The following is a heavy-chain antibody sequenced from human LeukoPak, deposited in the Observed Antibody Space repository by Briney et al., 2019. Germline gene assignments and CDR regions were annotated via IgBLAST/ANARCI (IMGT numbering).Heavy chain of an antibody. CDR1: GGSINSYGYY. CDR2: IFYSGST. D-gene: IGHD1-26*01. Sequence: SETLSLTCSVSGGSINSYGYYWAWIRQPPGKRPEWIGSIFYSGSTHYNPSLQSRITISADTSKGQFSLKLSSVTAADTAVYYCAGQGVGATDFWGQGSLVTVSS. J-gene: IGHJ4*02. V-gene: IGHV4-39*01. CDR3: AGQGVGATDF.